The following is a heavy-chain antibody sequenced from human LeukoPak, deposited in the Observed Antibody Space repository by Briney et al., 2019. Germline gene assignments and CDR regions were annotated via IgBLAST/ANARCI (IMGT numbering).Heavy chain of an antibody. CDR3: ASALGSSWYFYDY. CDR2: IIPIFGTP. J-gene: IGHJ4*02. D-gene: IGHD6-13*01. V-gene: IGHV1-69*01. Sequence: GSSVKVSCKASGGTFSGSAFIWVRQAPGQGLEWMGGIIPIFGTPNYAQKFQGRVMITADESTSTAYMELSRLRSEDTAVYYCASALGSSWYFYDYWGQGTLVTVSS. CDR1: GGTFSGSA.